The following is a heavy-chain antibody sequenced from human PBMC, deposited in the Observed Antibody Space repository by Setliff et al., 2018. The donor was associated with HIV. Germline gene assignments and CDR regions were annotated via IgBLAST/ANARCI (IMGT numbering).Heavy chain of an antibody. CDR2: INHSGRI. D-gene: IGHD6-13*01. CDR1: GASFSGYY. J-gene: IGHJ4*02. V-gene: IGHV4-34*01. CDR3: ARGYSSSYYFDY. Sequence: PSETLSLTCAVYGASFSGYYWSWIRQPPGKGLEWIGEINHSGRINCNPSLKSRVTVSVDTSKNQFSLKLSSVTAADTAVYYCARGYSSSYYFDYWGQGTLVTVSS.